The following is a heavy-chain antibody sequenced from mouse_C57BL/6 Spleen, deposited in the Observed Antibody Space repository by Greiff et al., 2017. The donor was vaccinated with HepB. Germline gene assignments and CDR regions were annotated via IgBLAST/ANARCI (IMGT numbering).Heavy chain of an antibody. Sequence: VQLQQSGPELVKPGASVKMSCKASGYTFTDYNMHWVKQSHGKSLEWIGYINPNNGGTSYNQKFKGKATLTVNKSSSTAYMELRSLTSEDSAVYYCARVYDGYYVAFAYWGQGTLVTVSA. CDR3: ARVYDGYYVAFAY. J-gene: IGHJ3*01. CDR1: GYTFTDYN. CDR2: INPNNGGT. V-gene: IGHV1-22*01. D-gene: IGHD2-3*01.